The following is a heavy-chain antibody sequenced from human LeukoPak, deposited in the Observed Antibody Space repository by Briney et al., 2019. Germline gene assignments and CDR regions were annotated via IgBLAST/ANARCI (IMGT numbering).Heavy chain of an antibody. D-gene: IGHD3-10*01. CDR1: GFTFSSYA. Sequence: GGSLRLSCAASGFTFSSYAMSWVRQAPGKGLEWVSAISGSGGSTYYADSVKGRFTISRDNSKNTLYLQMNSLRAEDTAVYYCAGVWFGGSFFDYWGQGTLVTVSS. J-gene: IGHJ4*02. CDR2: ISGSGGST. V-gene: IGHV3-23*01. CDR3: AGVWFGGSFFDY.